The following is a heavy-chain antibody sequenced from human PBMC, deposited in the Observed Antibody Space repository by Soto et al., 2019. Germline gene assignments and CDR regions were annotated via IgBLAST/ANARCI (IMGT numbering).Heavy chain of an antibody. CDR2: IKRDGSKI. D-gene: IGHD5-12*01. J-gene: IGHJ4*02. Sequence: EVQMVESGGGLVQPGGSLRLSCAASGLKFSNSWLSWVRQAPGKGLEWVANIKRDGSKIYYVDSVKGRFTISRDNAKNSLYLQMNSLRAEDTAVYYCARDGGYSGYDYFDYWGQGTLVTVSS. V-gene: IGHV3-7*01. CDR1: GLKFSNSW. CDR3: ARDGGYSGYDYFDY.